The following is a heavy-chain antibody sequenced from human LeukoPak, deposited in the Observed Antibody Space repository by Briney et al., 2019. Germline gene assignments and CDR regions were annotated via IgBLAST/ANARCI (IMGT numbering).Heavy chain of an antibody. Sequence: GGSLRLSCAASGFTFSDYYMSWIRQAPGKGLEWVSYISSSGSTIYYADSVKGRFTISRDNAKNSLYLQMNSLRAEGTAVYYCATDHHSSPYFSPENWFDPWGQGTLVTVSS. V-gene: IGHV3-11*01. CDR2: ISSSGSTI. CDR1: GFTFSDYY. D-gene: IGHD6-6*01. J-gene: IGHJ5*02. CDR3: ATDHHSSPYFSPENWFDP.